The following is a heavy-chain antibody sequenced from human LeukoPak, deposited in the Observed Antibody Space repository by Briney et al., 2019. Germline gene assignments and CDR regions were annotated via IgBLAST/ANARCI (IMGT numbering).Heavy chain of an antibody. J-gene: IGHJ4*02. CDR1: GGSFSGYY. CDR2: INHSGST. V-gene: IGHV4-34*01. D-gene: IGHD6-19*01. CDR3: ARGSGWYQY. Sequence: SETLSLTCAVYGGSFSGYYWSWIRQPPGKGLEWIGEINHSGSTNYNPSLKSRVTISVDTSKNQFSLKLSSVTAADTATYYCARGSGWYQYWGQGTLVTVSS.